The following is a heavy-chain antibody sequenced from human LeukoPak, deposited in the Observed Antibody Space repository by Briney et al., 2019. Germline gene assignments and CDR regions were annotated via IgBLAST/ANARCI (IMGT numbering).Heavy chain of an antibody. J-gene: IGHJ4*02. D-gene: IGHD6-6*01. Sequence: SQTLSLTCAISGDSVSRNSAAWNWIRQSPSRGLEWLGRTYYRSKWFNDYAVSVTSRITIKSDTSKNQFSLQLNSVTPEDTAVYYCAREFSSSSGPDYWGQGTLVTVSS. CDR1: GDSVSRNSAA. CDR3: AREFSSSSGPDY. V-gene: IGHV6-1*01. CDR2: TYYRSKWFN.